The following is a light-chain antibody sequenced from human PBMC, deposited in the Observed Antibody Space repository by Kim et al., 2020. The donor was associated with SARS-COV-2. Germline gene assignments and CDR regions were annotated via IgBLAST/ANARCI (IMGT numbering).Light chain of an antibody. Sequence: SSELTQDPAVFVALGQTVRITCQGDSLRSYYATWYHQKPRQAPVLVIYGRNSRPSGIPDRFSGSASGNTASLTISGAQAEDESDFYCQSRDSGGNVVFGGGTRLTVL. CDR1: SLRSYY. V-gene: IGLV3-19*01. CDR2: GRN. CDR3: QSRDSGGNVV. J-gene: IGLJ2*01.